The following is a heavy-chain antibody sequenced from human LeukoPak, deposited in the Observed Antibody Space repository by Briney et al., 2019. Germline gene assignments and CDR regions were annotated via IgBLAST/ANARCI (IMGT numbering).Heavy chain of an antibody. J-gene: IGHJ5*02. CDR3: ARDRCGIITMVRGVEFYWFDP. CDR2: INPSGGST. Sequence: VASVKVSCKASGYTFTSYYMHWVRQAPGQGLEWMGIINPSGGSTSYAQKFQGRVTMTRDTSTSTVYMELSSLRSEDTAVYYCARDRCGIITMVRGVEFYWFDPWGQGTLVTVSS. CDR1: GYTFTSYY. V-gene: IGHV1-46*01. D-gene: IGHD3-10*01.